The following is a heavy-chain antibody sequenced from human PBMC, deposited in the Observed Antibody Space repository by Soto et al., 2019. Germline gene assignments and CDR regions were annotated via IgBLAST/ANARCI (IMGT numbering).Heavy chain of an antibody. Sequence: SETLSLTCAVYGGSFSGYYWSWIRQPPGKGLEWIGEINHGGSTNYNPSLKSRVTISVDTSKNQFSLKLSSVTAADTAVYYCARGRDTSCYYHGTDVWGEGTTVTVSS. V-gene: IGHV4-34*01. CDR1: GGSFSGYY. D-gene: IGHD5-18*01. CDR2: INHGGST. CDR3: ARGRDTSCYYHGTDV. J-gene: IGHJ6*02.